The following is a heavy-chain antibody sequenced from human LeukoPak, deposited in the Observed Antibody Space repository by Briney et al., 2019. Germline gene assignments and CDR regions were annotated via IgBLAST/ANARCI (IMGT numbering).Heavy chain of an antibody. CDR1: GGSINNYH. V-gene: IGHV4-59*01. CDR2: IYVSGTT. CDR3: ARHRYDTGGTKGVNWFDP. D-gene: IGHD4-23*01. J-gene: IGHJ5*02. Sequence: SETLSLTCSVSGGSINNYHWSWIRQPPGKRLEWLGNIYVSGTTNYNSSLKSRLTISVDTFKNQLSLNLQSVTAAEKAMYYCARHRYDTGGTKGVNWFDPWGQGTLVTVSS.